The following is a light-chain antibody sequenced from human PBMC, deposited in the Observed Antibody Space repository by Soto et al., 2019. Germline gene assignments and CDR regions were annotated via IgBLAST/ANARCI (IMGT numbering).Light chain of an antibody. CDR2: GAS. Sequence: EIVMTQSPATLSVSPGERATLSCRASQSVSSNLAWYQQKPGQAPRLLIYGASTRATSIPARFSGSGSGTAFTFTISSLQSEDVAVYYCQQYNNWPPVTFGGGTKVEIK. CDR1: QSVSSN. V-gene: IGKV3-15*01. J-gene: IGKJ4*01. CDR3: QQYNNWPPVT.